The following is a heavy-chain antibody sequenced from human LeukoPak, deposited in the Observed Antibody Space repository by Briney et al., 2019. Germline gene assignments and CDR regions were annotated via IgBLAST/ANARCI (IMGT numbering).Heavy chain of an antibody. J-gene: IGHJ5*02. CDR3: ARAPITGTTVWFDP. V-gene: IGHV1-2*02. Sequence: ASVKVSCKASGYTFTGYYMHWVRQAPGQGLEWMGWINPNSGGTNYAQKFQGRVTMTRDTSISTAYMELSRLRSDDTAVYYCARAPITGTTVWFDPWGQGTLVTVSS. CDR2: INPNSGGT. CDR1: GYTFTGYY. D-gene: IGHD1-7*01.